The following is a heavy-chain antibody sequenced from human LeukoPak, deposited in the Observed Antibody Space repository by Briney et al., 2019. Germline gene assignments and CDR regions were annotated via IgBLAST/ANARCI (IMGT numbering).Heavy chain of an antibody. CDR1: AGSISSYY. J-gene: IGHJ3*02. CDR2: IYYTGST. Sequence: SETLSLTCTVSAGSISSYYWSWLRQPPGKGLEWIGYIYYTGSTKYNPSLKSRVTISVDTSKNQFSLKVSSVTAADTAVYYCARHDDYSRAFDIWGQGTMVTVSS. CDR3: ARHDDYSRAFDI. V-gene: IGHV4-59*08. D-gene: IGHD4-11*01.